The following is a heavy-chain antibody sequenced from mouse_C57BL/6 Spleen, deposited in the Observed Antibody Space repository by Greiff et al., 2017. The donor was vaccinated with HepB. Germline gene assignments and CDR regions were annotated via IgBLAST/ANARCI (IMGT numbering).Heavy chain of an antibody. CDR2: INPSSGYT. J-gene: IGHJ2*01. Sequence: QVQLQQSGAELAKPGASVKLSCKASGYTFTSYWMHWVKQRPGQGLEWIGYINPSSGYTKYNQKFKDKATLTADKSFSTAYMQLSSLTYEDSAVYYCARPLEGYWGQGTTLTVSS. D-gene: IGHD2-10*02. CDR3: ARPLEGY. V-gene: IGHV1-7*01. CDR1: GYTFTSYW.